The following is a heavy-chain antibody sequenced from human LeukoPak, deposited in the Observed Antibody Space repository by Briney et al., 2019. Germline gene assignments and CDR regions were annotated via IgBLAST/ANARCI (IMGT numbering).Heavy chain of an antibody. J-gene: IGHJ4*02. D-gene: IGHD6-19*01. CDR1: GGSFSGYY. V-gene: IGHV4-34*01. Sequence: PSETLCLTCAVYGGSFSGYYWSWIRQPPGKGLEWIWEINHSGSTNYNPSLKSRVTISVDTSKNQFSLKLSSVTAADTAVYYCAREVSSGWYEGPKFYFDDWGQGTLVTVSS. CDR3: AREVSSGWYEGPKFYFDD. CDR2: INHSGST.